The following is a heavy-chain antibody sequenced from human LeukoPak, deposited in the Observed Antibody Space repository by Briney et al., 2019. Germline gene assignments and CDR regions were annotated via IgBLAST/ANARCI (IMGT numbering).Heavy chain of an antibody. CDR2: INPNSGGT. CDR1: GYTFTGYY. J-gene: IGHJ5*02. CDR3: ARDRITMARGAARLRNWFDP. Sequence: ASVKVSCKASGYTFTGYYMHWVRQAPGQGLEWMGWINPNSGGTNYAQKFQGRVTMTRDTSISTAYMELSRLRSDDTAVYYCARDRITMARGAARLRNWFDPWGQGTLVTVSS. V-gene: IGHV1-2*02. D-gene: IGHD3-10*01.